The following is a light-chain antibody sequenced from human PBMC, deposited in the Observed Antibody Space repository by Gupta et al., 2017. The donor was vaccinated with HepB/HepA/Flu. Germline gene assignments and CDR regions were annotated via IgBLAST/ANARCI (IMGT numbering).Light chain of an antibody. CDR3: QQDNNWPLT. V-gene: IGKV3-15*01. CDR2: GAS. J-gene: IGKJ4*01. CDR1: QSVRSN. Sequence: EIVMTQSPVTLSVSPGESATLSCRASQSVRSNLAWYQQKPGQPPRLLIYGASTRATGIPARFSGSGSGTEFTLTISSLQSADFAIYYCQQDNNWPLTFGGGTKVEIK.